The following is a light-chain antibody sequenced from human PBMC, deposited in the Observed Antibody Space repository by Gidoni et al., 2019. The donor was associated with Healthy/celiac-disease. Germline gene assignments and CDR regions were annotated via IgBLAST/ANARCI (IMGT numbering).Light chain of an antibody. CDR3: QQSYSTPRT. Sequence: DIQMTQSPSSLSASVGDRVTITCPAVQSISSYLNWYQQKPGKAPKRLIYAASSLQSGVPSRFSGSGSGTYFTLTISSLQPEDFAPYYCQQSYSTPRTFCQGTKVEIK. J-gene: IGKJ1*01. V-gene: IGKV1-39*01. CDR2: AAS. CDR1: QSISSY.